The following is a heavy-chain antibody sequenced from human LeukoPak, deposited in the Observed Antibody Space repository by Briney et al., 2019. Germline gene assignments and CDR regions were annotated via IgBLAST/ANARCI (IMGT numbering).Heavy chain of an antibody. CDR3: ARSDNWNSIPFDY. J-gene: IGHJ4*02. D-gene: IGHD1-7*01. V-gene: IGHV3-48*03. Sequence: GGSLRLSCAASGFTFSSYEMNWVRQAPGKGLEWVSYISSSGSTIYYADSVKGRFTISRDNAKNSLYLQMNGLRAEDTAVYYCARSDNWNSIPFDYWGQGTLVTVSS. CDR2: ISSSGSTI. CDR1: GFTFSSYE.